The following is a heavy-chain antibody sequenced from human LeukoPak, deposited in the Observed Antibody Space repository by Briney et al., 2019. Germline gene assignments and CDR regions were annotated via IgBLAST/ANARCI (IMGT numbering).Heavy chain of an antibody. CDR3: ARDGRFPPEVLPRYFDY. D-gene: IGHD1-26*01. CDR2: IYTSGST. CDR1: GGSFSGYY. Sequence: SETLSLTCAVYGGSFSGYYWSWIRQPAGKGLEWIGRIYTSGSTYYNPSLKSRVTISVDTSKNQFSLKLSSVTAADTAVYYCARDGRFPPEVLPRYFDYWGQGTLVTVSS. V-gene: IGHV4-4*07. J-gene: IGHJ4*02.